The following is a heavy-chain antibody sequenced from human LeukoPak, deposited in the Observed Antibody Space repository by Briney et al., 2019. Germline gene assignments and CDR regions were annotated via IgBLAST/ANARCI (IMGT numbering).Heavy chain of an antibody. V-gene: IGHV1-2*02. CDR1: GYTFTGYF. CDR2: INPNSGDT. Sequence: ASVKVSCKASGYTFTGYFMHWVRQAPGQGLEWMGWINPNSGDTNYAQKFQGRVTMTRDTSISTAYMELSRLRPDDTAVYYCARDRAVGFLITFGGVISDYWGQGTLVTVSS. D-gene: IGHD3-16*02. CDR3: ARDRAVGFLITFGGVISDY. J-gene: IGHJ4*02.